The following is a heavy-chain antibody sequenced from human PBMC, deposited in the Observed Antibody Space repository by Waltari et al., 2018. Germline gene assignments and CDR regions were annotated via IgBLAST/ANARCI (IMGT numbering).Heavy chain of an antibody. CDR3: ARGYSSSSRVGWYYYYYMDV. CDR1: GGSISSYY. V-gene: IGHV4-59*01. CDR2: IYYSGST. Sequence: QVQLQESGPGLVKPSETLSLTCTVSGGSISSYYWSWIRQPPGKGLEWIGYIYYSGSTNYNPPLKSRVIISVDTSKNQFSLKLSSVTAADTAVYYCARGYSSSSRVGWYYYYYMDVWGKGTTVTVSS. J-gene: IGHJ6*03. D-gene: IGHD6-6*01.